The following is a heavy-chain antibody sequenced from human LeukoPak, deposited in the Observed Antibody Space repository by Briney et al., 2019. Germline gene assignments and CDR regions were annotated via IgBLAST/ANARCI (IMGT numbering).Heavy chain of an antibody. CDR3: VRSTTVTTWFDY. J-gene: IGHJ4*02. V-gene: IGHV4-39*01. CDR1: GGSITSGTYY. CDR2: MYYSGSP. D-gene: IGHD4-11*01. Sequence: SETLYLTCTVSGGSITSGTYYWGWIRQPPGKGLEWIGNMYYSGSPYHNPSLKSRVTISVDTSKNQFSLKLNSVTASDTAVYYCVRSTTVTTWFDYWGQGTLVTVSS.